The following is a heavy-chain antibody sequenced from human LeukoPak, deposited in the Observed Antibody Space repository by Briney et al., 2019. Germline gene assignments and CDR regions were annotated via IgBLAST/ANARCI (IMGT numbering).Heavy chain of an antibody. D-gene: IGHD3-22*01. J-gene: IGHJ4*02. CDR2: ISAYNGNT. CDR1: GYTFTSYG. Sequence: GASVKVSCKASGYTFTSYGISWVRQAPGQGLEWMGWISAYNGNTNYAQKFQGRVTMTRDTSTSTVYMELSSLRSEDTAVYYCAREFAMYYYDSSGYYSRHHYFDYWGQGTLVTVSS. CDR3: AREFAMYYYDSSGYYSRHHYFDY. V-gene: IGHV1-18*01.